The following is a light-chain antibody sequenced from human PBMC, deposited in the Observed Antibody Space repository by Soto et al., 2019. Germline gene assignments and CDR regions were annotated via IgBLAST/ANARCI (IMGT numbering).Light chain of an antibody. CDR1: QSLSSN. J-gene: IGKJ4*01. Sequence: DIVMTQSPVTLSVSPGERATLSCRASQSLSSNLAWYQQKPGQAPRLLIYGASTRATGIPARFSGSGSGTEFTLTISSLQSEDFAVYYCQQYNNWPPLTFGGGTKVEIK. CDR3: QQYNNWPPLT. CDR2: GAS. V-gene: IGKV3-15*01.